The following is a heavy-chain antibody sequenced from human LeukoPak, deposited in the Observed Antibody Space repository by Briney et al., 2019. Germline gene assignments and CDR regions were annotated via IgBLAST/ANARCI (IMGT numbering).Heavy chain of an antibody. CDR1: GGSISSGSYY. Sequence: PSETLSLTCTVSGGSISSGSYYWSWIRPPAGKGLEWSGRLYTSGSTNYNPSLKSRVTISVDTSKNQFSLKLSSVTAADTAVYYCARDRGQWLVDWYFDLWGRGTLVTVSS. CDR2: LYTSGST. V-gene: IGHV4-61*02. D-gene: IGHD6-19*01. CDR3: ARDRGQWLVDWYFDL. J-gene: IGHJ2*01.